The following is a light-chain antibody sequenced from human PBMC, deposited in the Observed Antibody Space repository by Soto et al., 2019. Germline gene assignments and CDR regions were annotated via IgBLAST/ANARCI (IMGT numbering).Light chain of an antibody. CDR2: STT. J-gene: IGLJ3*02. CDR3: LLHYGDPQLWV. Sequence: QAVVTQEPSLTVSPGGTVTLTCASSTGAVTTARSANWIQQKPGQAPRALLYSTTNRHSWTPARFSGSLLGGKAALTLSGVQPEDDADYYCLLHYGDPQLWVFGGGTKLTVL. CDR1: TGAVTTARS. V-gene: IGLV7-43*01.